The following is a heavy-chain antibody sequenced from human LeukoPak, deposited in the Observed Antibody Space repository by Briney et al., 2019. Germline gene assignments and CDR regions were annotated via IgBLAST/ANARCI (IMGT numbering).Heavy chain of an antibody. D-gene: IGHD4-11*01. Sequence: PGRSLRLSCAASGFTFSTYGMHCVRQAPGKGLEWVALIWYDGSKQYYADSVKGRFTISRDNSKNTVYLQMNSLRAEDTAVYYCARGNYEQSGGMDVWGQGTTVTVSS. V-gene: IGHV3-33*01. CDR3: ARGNYEQSGGMDV. J-gene: IGHJ6*02. CDR2: IWYDGSKQ. CDR1: GFTFSTYG.